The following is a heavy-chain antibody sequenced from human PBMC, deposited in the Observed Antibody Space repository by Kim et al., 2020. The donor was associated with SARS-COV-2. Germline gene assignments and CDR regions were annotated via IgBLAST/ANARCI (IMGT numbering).Heavy chain of an antibody. Sequence: GGSLRLSCAASGFTFSSYSMNWVRQAPGKGLEWVSSISSSSYIYYADSVKGRFTISRDNAKNSLYLQMNSLRAEDTAVYYCARAGSLGFGELLPDYWGQGTLVTVSS. CDR2: ISSSSYI. CDR1: GFTFSSYS. CDR3: ARAGSLGFGELLPDY. V-gene: IGHV3-21*01. D-gene: IGHD3-10*01. J-gene: IGHJ4*02.